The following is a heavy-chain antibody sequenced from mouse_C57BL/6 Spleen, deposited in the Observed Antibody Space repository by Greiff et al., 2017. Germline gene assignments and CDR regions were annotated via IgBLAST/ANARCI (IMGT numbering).Heavy chain of an antibody. V-gene: IGHV1-69*01. J-gene: IGHJ4*01. D-gene: IGHD1-1*01. CDR2: IDPSDSYT. Sequence: QVHVKQPGAELVMPGASVKLSCKASGYTFTSYWMHWVKQRPGQGLEWIGEIDPSDSYTNYNQKFKGKSTLTVDKSSSTAYMQLSRLTSEDSAVYYCARGYYGSSSYAMDYWGQGTSVTVSS. CDR1: GYTFTSYW. CDR3: ARGYYGSSSYAMDY.